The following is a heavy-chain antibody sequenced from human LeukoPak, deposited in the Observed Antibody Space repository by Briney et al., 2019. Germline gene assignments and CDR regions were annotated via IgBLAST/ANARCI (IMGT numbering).Heavy chain of an antibody. Sequence: SETLSLTCTVSGGSISSSSYYWGWIRQPPGRGLEWIGSIYYSGSTYYNPSLKSRVTISVDTSKNQFSLKLSSVTAANTAVYYCARAPTYYDFWSGHERRGGAFDIWGQGTMVTVSS. CDR2: IYYSGST. CDR3: ARAPTYYDFWSGHERRGGAFDI. CDR1: GGSISSSSYY. D-gene: IGHD3-3*01. V-gene: IGHV4-39*07. J-gene: IGHJ3*02.